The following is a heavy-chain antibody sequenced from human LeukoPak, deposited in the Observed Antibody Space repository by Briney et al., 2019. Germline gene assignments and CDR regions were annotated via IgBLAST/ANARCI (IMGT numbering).Heavy chain of an antibody. Sequence: PSETLSLTCTVSGGSISSYYWSWIRQPPGKGLEWIGYIYYSGSTTYNPSLKSRVSISVDTSKNQFSLRLSSVTAADTAVYYCERDKAGYNDYWGHGTLVTVSS. V-gene: IGHV4-59*01. CDR1: GGSISSYY. CDR3: ERDKAGYNDY. J-gene: IGHJ4*01. D-gene: IGHD5-24*01. CDR2: IYYSGST.